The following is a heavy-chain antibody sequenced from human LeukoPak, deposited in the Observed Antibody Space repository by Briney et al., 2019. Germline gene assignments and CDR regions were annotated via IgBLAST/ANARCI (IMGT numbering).Heavy chain of an antibody. CDR3: ARSLAQRQWPSMIDY. CDR2: ISISGSTI. D-gene: IGHD6-19*01. V-gene: IGHV3-11*04. Sequence: PGGSLRLSCAASGFTFSDYYMSWIRQAPGKGLEWVGYISISGSTIYYAASVKGKFTISRDNAKNSLYLQMKSLSAEDTDVYYCARSLAQRQWPSMIDYWGQGTLVTVSS. CDR1: GFTFSDYY. J-gene: IGHJ4*02.